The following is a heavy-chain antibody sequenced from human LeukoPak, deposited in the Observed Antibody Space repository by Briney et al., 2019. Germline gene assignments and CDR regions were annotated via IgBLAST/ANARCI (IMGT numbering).Heavy chain of an antibody. V-gene: IGHV3-23*01. CDR2: ISGSGGST. CDR1: GFTFSSYG. D-gene: IGHD3-9*01. CDR3: AKGQQGNFDWFSYYYYYYMDV. Sequence: GALRLSCAASGFTFSSYGMSWVRQAPGKGLEWVSAISGSGGSTYYADSVKGRFTISRDNSKNTLYLQMNSLRAEDTAVYYCAKGQQGNFDWFSYYYYYYMDVWGKGTTVTVPS. J-gene: IGHJ6*03.